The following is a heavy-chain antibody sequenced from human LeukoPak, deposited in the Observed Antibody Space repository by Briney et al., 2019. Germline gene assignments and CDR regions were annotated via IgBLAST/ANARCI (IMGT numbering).Heavy chain of an antibody. CDR2: INPNSGDT. CDR3: AREPTENCGGDCYHLDY. CDR1: GYTFTGYY. D-gene: IGHD2-21*02. Sequence: ASVKVSCKASGYTFTGYYMHWVRQAPGQGLEWMAWINPNSGDTYYAQKFQGTVTVTRDTSISTAYVELSRLRSDDTAVYFCAREPTENCGGDCYHLDYWGQGTLVAVSS. J-gene: IGHJ4*02. V-gene: IGHV1-2*02.